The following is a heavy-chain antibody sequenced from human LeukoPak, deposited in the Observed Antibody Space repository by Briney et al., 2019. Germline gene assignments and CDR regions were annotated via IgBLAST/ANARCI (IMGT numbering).Heavy chain of an antibody. CDR2: INPSGGST. CDR1: GGTFSSYA. CDR3: ARDLRYGGNTGWFDP. J-gene: IGHJ5*02. D-gene: IGHD4-23*01. V-gene: IGHV1-46*01. Sequence: ASVKVSCKASGGTFSSYAISWVRQAPGQGLEWMGIINPSGGSTNYAQKFHGRVTMTRETSTSTVYMELSSLRSEDTAMYYCARDLRYGGNTGWFDPWGQGTLVTVSS.